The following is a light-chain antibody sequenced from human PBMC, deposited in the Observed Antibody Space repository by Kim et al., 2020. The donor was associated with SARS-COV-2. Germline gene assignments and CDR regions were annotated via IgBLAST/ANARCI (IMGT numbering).Light chain of an antibody. J-gene: IGLJ1*01. Sequence: QSVLTQPPSASGTPGQRVTISCSGSSSNIGNNYVYWYQQPPGTAPKLLIYKSNQRPSGVPDRFSGSKSGTSGSLAIRGLRSEDEADYYCAAWDDNLSGYVFGTGTKVTVL. CDR2: KSN. V-gene: IGLV1-47*01. CDR3: AAWDDNLSGYV. CDR1: SSNIGNNY.